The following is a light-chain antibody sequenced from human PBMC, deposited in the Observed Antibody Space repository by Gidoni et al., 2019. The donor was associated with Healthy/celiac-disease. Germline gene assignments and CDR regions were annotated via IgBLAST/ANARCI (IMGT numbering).Light chain of an antibody. CDR1: QSISSW. Sequence: EIKRPQSPSTLSASVGDRVTITCRASQSISSWLAWYQQKPGKAPKLLIYKASSLESGVPSRFSGSGSGTEFTLTISSLQPDDFATYYCQLYNSYSSFGGGTKVEIK. CDR2: KAS. J-gene: IGKJ4*01. CDR3: QLYNSYSS. V-gene: IGKV1-5*03.